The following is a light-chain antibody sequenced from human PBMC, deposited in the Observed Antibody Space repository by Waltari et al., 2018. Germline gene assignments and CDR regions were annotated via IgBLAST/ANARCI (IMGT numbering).Light chain of an antibody. V-gene: IGKV1-27*01. CDR2: AAS. J-gene: IGKJ2*01. CDR3: QKYNSAPPT. Sequence: DIQMTQSPSSLSASVGARVTITCRARQGISNYFAWYQQKPGKVPKLLIYAASTLQSGFPSRFSGSGSGTDFTLTISSLQPEDVATYYCQKYNSAPPTFGQGTQLEIK. CDR1: QGISNY.